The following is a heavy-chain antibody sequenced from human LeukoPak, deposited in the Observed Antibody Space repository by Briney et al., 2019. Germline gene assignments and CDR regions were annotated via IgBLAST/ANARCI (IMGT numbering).Heavy chain of an antibody. D-gene: IGHD6-19*01. V-gene: IGHV3-11*04. CDR1: GFTFSDYY. CDR2: ISSSGSTI. CDR3: ARDGPYSGYYFDH. J-gene: IGHJ4*02. Sequence: NSGGSLRLSCAASGFTFSDYYMSWIRQAPGKGLEWVSYISSSGSTIYYADSVKGRFTISRDNAKNSLYLQMNSLRAEDTAVYYCARDGPYSGYYFDHWGQGTLVTVSS.